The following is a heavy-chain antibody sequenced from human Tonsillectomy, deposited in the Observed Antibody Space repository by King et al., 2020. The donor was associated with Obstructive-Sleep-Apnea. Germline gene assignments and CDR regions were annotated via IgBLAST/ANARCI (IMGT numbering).Heavy chain of an antibody. J-gene: IGHJ5*02. CDR1: GGSFSDYY. CDR2: INHSGST. V-gene: IGHV4-34*01. D-gene: IGHD6-13*01. Sequence: VQLQQWGAGLLKPSETLSLTCAVYGGSFSDYYWSWIRQAPGKGLEWIGEINHSGSTNYNPSLKSRATISVDMYKNQFSLKLTSVTAADTAVYYCARGSGAADVNWFDPWGQGALVTVSS. CDR3: ARGSGAADVNWFDP.